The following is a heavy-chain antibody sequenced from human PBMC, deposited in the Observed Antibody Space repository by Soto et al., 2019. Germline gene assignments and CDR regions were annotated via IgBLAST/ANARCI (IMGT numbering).Heavy chain of an antibody. CDR1: GFTFRAHY. V-gene: IGHV3-72*01. CDR2: IKNKANSYTT. Sequence: EVQLVESGGGLVKPGGSLRLSCAASGFTFRAHYMDWVRQAPGKGLEWVGRIKNKANSYTTEYAASVDGRLTISIEDSQNSLYLQMNNLKTEDTAVYYCARVSLVGPSGGRYFDYWGQGSQVAVST. D-gene: IGHD3-10*01. CDR3: ARVSLVGPSGGRYFDY. J-gene: IGHJ4*02.